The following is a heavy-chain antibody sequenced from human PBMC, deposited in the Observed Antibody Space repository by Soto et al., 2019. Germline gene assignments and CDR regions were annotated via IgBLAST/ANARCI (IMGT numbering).Heavy chain of an antibody. D-gene: IGHD6-13*01. CDR3: AVQGGWQLVNMDV. Sequence: SETLSLTCTVSGGSISSSSYYWSWIRQPPGKGLEWIGEINHSGSTNYNPSLKGRVTISVDTSKNQFSLKLSSVTAADTAVYYCAVQGGWQLVNMDVWGQGTTVTV. V-gene: IGHV4-39*07. CDR2: INHSGST. CDR1: GGSISSSSYY. J-gene: IGHJ6*02.